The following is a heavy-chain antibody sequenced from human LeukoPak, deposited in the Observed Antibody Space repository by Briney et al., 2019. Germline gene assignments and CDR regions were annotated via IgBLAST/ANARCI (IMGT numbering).Heavy chain of an antibody. D-gene: IGHD3-22*01. V-gene: IGHV5-51*01. J-gene: IGHJ3*01. CDR2: NNAEDSDT. CDR1: GYRFNAYW. CDR3: ARPNITSYYDSRGYHAFDV. Sequence: GESLKISCKGSGYRFNAYWIAWVRQMPGKGLEWMGINNAEDSDTRYSPSFQGQVTISADKSVRTAYLQWSSLKASDTAMYYCARPNITSYYDSRGYHAFDVWGQGTMVTVSS.